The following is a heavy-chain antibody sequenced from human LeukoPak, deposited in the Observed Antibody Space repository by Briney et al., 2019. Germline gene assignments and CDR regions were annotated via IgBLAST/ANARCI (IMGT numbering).Heavy chain of an antibody. V-gene: IGHV4-61*02. D-gene: IGHD3-22*01. CDR1: GGSISSDNYY. CDR2: IYTSGST. Sequence: PSETLSLTCTVSGGSISSDNYYYSWIRQSAGKGLEWIGRIYTSGSTNYNPSLKSRVTISVDTSKNQFSLKLSSVTAADTAVYYCARESNPPYYYDSSGYYYAGVYFDYWGQGTLVTVSS. J-gene: IGHJ4*02. CDR3: ARESNPPYYYDSSGYYYAGVYFDY.